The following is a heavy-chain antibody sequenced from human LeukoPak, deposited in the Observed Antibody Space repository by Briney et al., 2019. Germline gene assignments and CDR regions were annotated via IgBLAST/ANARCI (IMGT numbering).Heavy chain of an antibody. Sequence: SETLSLTCAVSGGSISSSSYYWSWIRQPPGKGLEWIGYIYYSGSTYYNPSLKSRVTISVDTSKNQFSLKLSSVTAADTAVYYCARGTYYYDSSGYPPYFDYWGQGTLVTVSS. J-gene: IGHJ4*02. V-gene: IGHV4-30-4*01. D-gene: IGHD3-22*01. CDR1: GGSISSSSYY. CDR2: IYYSGST. CDR3: ARGTYYYDSSGYPPYFDY.